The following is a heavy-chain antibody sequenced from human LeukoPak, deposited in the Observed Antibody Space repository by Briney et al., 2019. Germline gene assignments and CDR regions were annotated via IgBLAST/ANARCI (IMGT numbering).Heavy chain of an antibody. CDR1: GFTFGDYA. CDR2: IRSKAYGGTT. Sequence: PGRSLRLSCTVSGFTFGDYAMSWVRQAPGKGLEWVGFIRSKAYGGTTEYAASVKGRFTISRDDSKSIAYLQMNSLKTEDTAVYYCTRDQDPMAVAGDFDYWGQGILVTVSS. V-gene: IGHV3-49*04. CDR3: TRDQDPMAVAGDFDY. J-gene: IGHJ4*02. D-gene: IGHD6-19*01.